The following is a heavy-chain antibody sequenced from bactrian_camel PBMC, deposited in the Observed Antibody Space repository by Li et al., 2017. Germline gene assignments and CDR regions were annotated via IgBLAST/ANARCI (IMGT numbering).Heavy chain of an antibody. V-gene: IGHV3S31*01. D-gene: IGHD4*01. J-gene: IGHJ4*01. CDR1: GIHLSSAFC. CDR3: AASRLGSTINWRHERRWGY. CDR2: IRPGATTT. Sequence: DVQLVESGGGSVQAGGSLRLSCAGTGIHLSSAFCMGWFRQVPGKEREGVASIRPGATTTAYASSVRGRFSISLDTAKNTVFLQMNGLISEDTAMYYCAASRLGSTINWRHERRWGYWGSGTQVTVS.